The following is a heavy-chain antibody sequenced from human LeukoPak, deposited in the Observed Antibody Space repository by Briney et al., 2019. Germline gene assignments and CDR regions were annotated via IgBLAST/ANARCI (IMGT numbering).Heavy chain of an antibody. CDR3: ARAVVVAPTYAFDI. CDR2: FYTTGT. V-gene: IGHV4-61*02. Sequence: SETLSLTCTVSGGSISSSTYYWSWIRQPAGKGLEWIGRFYTTGTHYNPSLKSRVTVSVDTSKSLFSLRLTSVTAADTAVYYCARAVVVAPTYAFDIWGQGIMVTVSS. D-gene: IGHD2-15*01. CDR1: GGSISSSTYY. J-gene: IGHJ3*02.